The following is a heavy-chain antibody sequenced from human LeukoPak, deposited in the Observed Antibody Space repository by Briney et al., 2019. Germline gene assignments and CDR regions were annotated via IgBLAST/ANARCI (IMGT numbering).Heavy chain of an antibody. Sequence: GASVKVSCKVSGKSLTRVSIHWVRQSPGKGLEWMGGLDPEHGGRLYAQTFQGRVTMTEDASTDTAYMELNRLRSEDTAVYYCATATIIWGSYRSWLDTWGQGTLVTVSP. V-gene: IGHV1-24*01. D-gene: IGHD3-16*02. J-gene: IGHJ5*02. CDR1: GKSLTRVS. CDR3: ATATIIWGSYRSWLDT. CDR2: LDPEHGGR.